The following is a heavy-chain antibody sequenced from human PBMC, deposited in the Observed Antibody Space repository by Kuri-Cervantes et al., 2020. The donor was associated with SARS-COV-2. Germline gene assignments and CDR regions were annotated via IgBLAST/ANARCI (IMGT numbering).Heavy chain of an antibody. CDR2: ISYDGSNK. CDR3: AREKLGIGAFDI. CDR1: GFTLSSYA. J-gene: IGHJ3*02. V-gene: IGHV3-30-3*01. Sequence: GESLKISCAASGFTLSSYAMHWVRQAPGKGLEWVAVISYDGSNKYYADSVKGRFTISRDNSKNTLYLQMNSLRAEDTAVYYCAREKLGIGAFDIWGQGTMVTVSS. D-gene: IGHD7-27*01.